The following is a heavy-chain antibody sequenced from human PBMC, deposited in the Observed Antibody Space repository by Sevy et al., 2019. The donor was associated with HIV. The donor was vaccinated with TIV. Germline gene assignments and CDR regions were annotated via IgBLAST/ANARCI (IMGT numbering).Heavy chain of an antibody. D-gene: IGHD3-22*01. CDR3: ARGGDFNDRSAKRDFDY. CDR2: IWNDGSNK. CDR1: GVTFSNYG. J-gene: IGHJ4*02. Sequence: GGCLRLSCAASGVTFSNYGMHWVRQAPGKGLEWVAVIWNDGSNKYYADSVKGRFTISRDNSKNTLYLQMNSLRVEDKAVYFCARGGDFNDRSAKRDFDYWGQGTLVTVSS. V-gene: IGHV3-33*01.